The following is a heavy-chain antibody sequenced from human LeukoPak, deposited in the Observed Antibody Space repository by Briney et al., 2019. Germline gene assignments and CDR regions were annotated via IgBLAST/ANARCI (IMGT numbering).Heavy chain of an antibody. CDR3: ARDWYFDL. CDR2: LKQDGSEK. Sequence: GGSLRLSCVASGFTFSSYWMSWVRQAPGKGLEWVANLKQDGSEKYYVVSVKGRFTISRDNAKNSLYLQMNSLRAEDTAVYYCARDWYFDLWGRGTLVTASS. J-gene: IGHJ2*01. CDR1: GFTFSSYW. V-gene: IGHV3-7*01.